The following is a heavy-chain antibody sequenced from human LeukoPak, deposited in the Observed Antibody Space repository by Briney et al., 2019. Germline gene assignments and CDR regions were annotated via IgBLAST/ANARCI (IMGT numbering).Heavy chain of an antibody. Sequence: ASVKVSCKASGYTFTSYAMHWVRQAPGQRLEWVGWINAGNGNTKYSQKFQGRVTITRDTSASTAYMELSGLRSEDTAVYYCARADLVRNYYGMDVWGKGTTVTVSS. CDR2: INAGNGNT. V-gene: IGHV1-3*01. CDR1: GYTFTSYA. J-gene: IGHJ6*04. D-gene: IGHD4-23*01. CDR3: ARADLVRNYYGMDV.